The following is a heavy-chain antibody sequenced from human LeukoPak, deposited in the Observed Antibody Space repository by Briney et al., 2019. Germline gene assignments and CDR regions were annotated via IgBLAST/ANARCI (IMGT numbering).Heavy chain of an antibody. CDR2: IYSGGST. D-gene: IGHD3-22*01. CDR1: GFTVSSNY. V-gene: IGHV3-53*01. J-gene: IGHJ4*02. CDR3: ASGYYYDSSAPWGY. Sequence: GGSLRLSCAASGFTVSSNYMSWVRQAPGKGLEWVSVIYSGGSTYYADSAKGRFTISRDNSKYTLYLQMNSLRAEDTAVYYCASGYYYDSSAPWGYWGQGTLVTVSS.